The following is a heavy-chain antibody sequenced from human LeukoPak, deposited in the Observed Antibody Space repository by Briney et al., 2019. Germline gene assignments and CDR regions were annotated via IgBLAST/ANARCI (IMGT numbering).Heavy chain of an antibody. Sequence: GGSLRLSRAASGFTFSSYWMHWVRHAPGKGLVWVSRINSDGSSTSYADSVKGRFTISRDNAKNTLYLQMNSLRAEDTAVYYCARAGVSVRRAFDIWGQGTMVTVSS. CDR1: GFTFSSYW. D-gene: IGHD5/OR15-5a*01. J-gene: IGHJ3*02. CDR3: ARAGVSVRRAFDI. V-gene: IGHV3-74*01. CDR2: INSDGSST.